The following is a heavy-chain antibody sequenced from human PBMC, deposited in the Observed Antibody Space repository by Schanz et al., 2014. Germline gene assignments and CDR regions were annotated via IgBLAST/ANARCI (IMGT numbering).Heavy chain of an antibody. D-gene: IGHD1-26*01. Sequence: QVQLVQSGGEVKTPGASVKVSCKASGYTFTRSGISWVRQAPGQGLEWMGWIGGSDGNTKFAQKVQGRVTMTTDTSTSTVYMELRSLTSDDSAVYYCARDRDQWDGNYLDYWGQGTLVTVSS. V-gene: IGHV1-18*01. J-gene: IGHJ4*02. CDR2: IGGSDGNT. CDR1: GYTFTRSG. CDR3: ARDRDQWDGNYLDY.